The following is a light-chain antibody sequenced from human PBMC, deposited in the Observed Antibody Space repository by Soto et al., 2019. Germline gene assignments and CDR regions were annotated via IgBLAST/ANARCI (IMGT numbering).Light chain of an antibody. V-gene: IGKV3-15*01. Sequence: EIVMTQSPDTLSVSPGERATLSCRASQSVSTNLAWYQQKPGQAPRLLIYGASTRATGIPARFSGSGSGTGVALTLSSLQSEDFAVYHCQQYNNWPYTFGQGTKLEIK. J-gene: IGKJ2*01. CDR1: QSVSTN. CDR3: QQYNNWPYT. CDR2: GAS.